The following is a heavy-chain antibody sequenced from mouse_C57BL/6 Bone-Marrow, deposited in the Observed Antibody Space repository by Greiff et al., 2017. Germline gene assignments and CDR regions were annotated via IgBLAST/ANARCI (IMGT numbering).Heavy chain of an antibody. Sequence: EVKLMESGPVLVKPGASVKMSCKASGYTFTDYYMNWVKQSHGKSLEWIGVINPYNGGTSYNQKFKGKATLTVDKSSSTAYMELNSLTSEDSAVYYCARDYGNYFYYAMDYWGQGTSVTVSS. CDR2: INPYNGGT. CDR3: ARDYGNYFYYAMDY. D-gene: IGHD2-1*01. J-gene: IGHJ4*01. V-gene: IGHV1-19*01. CDR1: GYTFTDYY.